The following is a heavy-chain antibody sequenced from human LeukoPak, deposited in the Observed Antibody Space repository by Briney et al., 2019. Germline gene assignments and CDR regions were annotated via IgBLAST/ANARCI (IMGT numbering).Heavy chain of an antibody. Sequence: GGSLRLSCAASGFTFSTYAMSWVRQAPGKGLEWVSAISGSDTGTYYADSVKGRFTISRDNSKKKLYLQMNSLRAEDTAVYYCAKGYYGSGTYGWFDPWGQGTLVTVSS. CDR3: AKGYYGSGTYGWFDP. CDR2: ISGSDTGT. J-gene: IGHJ5*02. V-gene: IGHV3-23*01. D-gene: IGHD3-10*01. CDR1: GFTFSTYA.